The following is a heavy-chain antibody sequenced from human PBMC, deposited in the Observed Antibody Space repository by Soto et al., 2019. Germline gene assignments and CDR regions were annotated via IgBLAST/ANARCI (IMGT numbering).Heavy chain of an antibody. J-gene: IGHJ6*02. CDR2: INPNSGGT. D-gene: IGHD3-3*01. CDR1: GYTFTGYY. V-gene: IGHV1-2*02. CDR3: ARDLEYVQYYDFWSGYSPAPYYYYGMDV. Sequence: AASVKVYCKASGYTFTGYYMHWVRQAPGQGLEWKGWINPNSGGTNYAQKFQGRVTMTRDTSISTAYMELSRLRSDDTAVYYCARDLEYVQYYDFWSGYSPAPYYYYGMDVWGQGTTVTVSS.